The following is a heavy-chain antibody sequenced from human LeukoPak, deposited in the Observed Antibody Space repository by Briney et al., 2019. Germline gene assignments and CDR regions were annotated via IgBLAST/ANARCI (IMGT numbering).Heavy chain of an antibody. CDR1: GGSISTSSYY. V-gene: IGHV4-61*02. CDR2: IYTSGST. D-gene: IGHD2-21*02. J-gene: IGHJ4*02. CDR3: ARDIQNELNFRKVRAYCGGDCQNYFDY. Sequence: SETLSLTCTVSGGSISTSSYYWSWIRQPAGKGLEWIGRIYTSGSTNYNPSLKSRVTMSVDTSKNQFSLKLSSVTAADTAVYYCARDIQNELNFRKVRAYCGGDCQNYFDYWGQGTLVTVSS.